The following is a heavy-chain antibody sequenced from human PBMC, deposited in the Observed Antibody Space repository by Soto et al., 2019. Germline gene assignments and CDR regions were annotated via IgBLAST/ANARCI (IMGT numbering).Heavy chain of an antibody. CDR2: IIPILGIA. CDR1: GGTFSSYT. J-gene: IGHJ6*02. D-gene: IGHD4-17*01. Sequence: SVKVSCKASGGTFSSYTISWVRQAPGQGLEWMGRIIPILGIANYAQKFQGRVTITADRSTSTAYMELRSLRSDDAAVYYCARVRDYGDYGYYYYGMDVWGQGTTVTVSS. CDR3: ARVRDYGDYGYYYYGMDV. V-gene: IGHV1-69*02.